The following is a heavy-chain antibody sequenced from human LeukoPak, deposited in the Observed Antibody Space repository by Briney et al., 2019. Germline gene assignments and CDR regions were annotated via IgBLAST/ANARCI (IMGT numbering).Heavy chain of an antibody. J-gene: IGHJ4*02. D-gene: IGHD3-3*01. Sequence: ASVKVSCKVSRYTLTELSMHWVRQAPGKGLEWMGGFDPEDGETIYAQKFQGRVTMTEDTSTDTAYMELSSLRSEDTAVYYCATDPALNYDFWSGYWGWGQGTLVTVSS. CDR3: ATDPALNYDFWSGYWG. V-gene: IGHV1-24*01. CDR1: RYTLTELS. CDR2: FDPEDGET.